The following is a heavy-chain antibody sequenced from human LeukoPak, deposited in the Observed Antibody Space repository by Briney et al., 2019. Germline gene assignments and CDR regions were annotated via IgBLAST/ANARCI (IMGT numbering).Heavy chain of an antibody. J-gene: IGHJ5*02. CDR1: GGSISSCY. CDR2: INTSGSS. D-gene: IGHD6-25*01. CDR3: AREGGGPRWLDP. Sequence: SETLSLTCTVSGGSISSCYWSWIRKPAWKGLEWIGRINTSGSSNYNPSLRSRVTMSVDTSKNQFSLNLSSVTAADTAVYYCAREGGGPRWLDPWGQGTLVTVSS. V-gene: IGHV4-4*07.